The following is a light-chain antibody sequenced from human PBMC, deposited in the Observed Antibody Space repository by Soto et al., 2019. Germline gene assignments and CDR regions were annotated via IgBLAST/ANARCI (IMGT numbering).Light chain of an antibody. CDR1: QSVSSSY. V-gene: IGKV3-20*01. Sequence: EIVLTQSPGTLSMSAGERATLSCRASQSVSSSYLAWYQQKPGQAPRLLIYGASRRATGIPDRFSGSGSGTDFTLTISGLEPEDFAVYCCQQYASFLRTFGQGTKVEIK. CDR2: GAS. J-gene: IGKJ1*01. CDR3: QQYASFLRT.